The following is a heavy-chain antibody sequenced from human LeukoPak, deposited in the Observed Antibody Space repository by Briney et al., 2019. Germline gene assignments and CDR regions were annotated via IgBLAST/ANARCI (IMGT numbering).Heavy chain of an antibody. J-gene: IGHJ6*03. V-gene: IGHV3-11*04. CDR2: ISSSGSTI. CDR3: AKELRPFDYYYYMDV. CDR1: GFTFGDYT. Sequence: KPGGSLRLSCAASGFTFGDYTMGWIRQAPGKGLQWVSYISSSGSTIYYADSVKGRFTISRDNSKNTLYLQMNSLRAEDTAAYYCAKELRPFDYYYYMDVWGKGTTVTVSS.